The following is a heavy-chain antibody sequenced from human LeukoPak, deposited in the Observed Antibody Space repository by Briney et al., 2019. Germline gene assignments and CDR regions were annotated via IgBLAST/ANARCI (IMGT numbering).Heavy chain of an antibody. CDR3: ARGVISGDKGSGYFEYYYGMDV. CDR2: MNPNSGNT. J-gene: IGHJ6*02. V-gene: IGHV1-8*01. D-gene: IGHD3-3*01. CDR1: GYTFTSYD. Sequence: ASVTVSCKASGYTFTSYDINWVRQAAGQGVEWMGWMNPNSGNTDYAQKFQGRVTMTRNTSIRTAYMELSSLRSEDTAVYYCARGVISGDKGSGYFEYYYGMDVWGQGTTVTVSS.